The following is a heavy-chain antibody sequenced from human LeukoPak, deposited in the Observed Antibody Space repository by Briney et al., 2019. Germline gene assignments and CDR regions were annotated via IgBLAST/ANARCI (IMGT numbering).Heavy chain of an antibody. D-gene: IGHD4-23*01. CDR1: GFTFSSYA. V-gene: IGHV3-23*01. J-gene: IGHJ5*02. CDR3: AKDWYYGGNSGWFDP. Sequence: GGSLRLSCAASGFTFSSYAMSRVRQAPGKGLEWVSAISGSGGSTYYADSVKGRFTISRDNSKNTLYLQMNSLRAEDTAVYYCAKDWYYGGNSGWFDPWGQGTLVTVSS. CDR2: ISGSGGST.